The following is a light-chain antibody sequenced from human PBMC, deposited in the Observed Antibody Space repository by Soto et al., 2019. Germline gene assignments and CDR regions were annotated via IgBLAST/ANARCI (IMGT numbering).Light chain of an antibody. CDR1: QTVSSNF. CDR3: QQYGSSPRT. Sequence: EIVLTQSPGTLSLSPGERATLSCRASQTVSSNFLAWYQQKPGQAPSLLIYGASSRATGIPDRFSGSGSGTEFTLTISRMEPEDFAVYYCQQYGSSPRTFGQGTKLEIK. CDR2: GAS. J-gene: IGKJ2*01. V-gene: IGKV3-20*01.